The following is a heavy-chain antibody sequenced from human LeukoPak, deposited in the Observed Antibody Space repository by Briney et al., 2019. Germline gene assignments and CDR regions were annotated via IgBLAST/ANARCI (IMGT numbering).Heavy chain of an antibody. V-gene: IGHV1-2*02. Sequence: ASVKVSCKASGYTFTGYYMHWVRQAPGQGLEWMGWFSPNSGGTHYAQKFQGRVTMTRDTSISTAYMELSRLRSDDTAVYYCARDTYDILTGYPNWFDPWGQGTLVTVSS. CDR1: GYTFTGYY. CDR2: FSPNSGGT. J-gene: IGHJ5*02. CDR3: ARDTYDILTGYPNWFDP. D-gene: IGHD3-9*01.